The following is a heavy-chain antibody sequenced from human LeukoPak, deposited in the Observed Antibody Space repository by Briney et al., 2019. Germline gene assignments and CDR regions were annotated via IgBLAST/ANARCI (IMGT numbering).Heavy chain of an antibody. CDR2: ISGNGGTT. V-gene: IGHV3-23*01. J-gene: IGHJ3*02. CDR3: AKDRGLPLWFGVSNAFDM. Sequence: GGSLRLSCAGSGFTFNYFAIHWVRQAPGKGLEWVSVISGNGGTTYYADSVKGRFTISRDNSKNTLYLQMNSLRADDTAVYYCAKDRGLPLWFGVSNAFDMWGKGTMVTVSS. D-gene: IGHD3-10*01. CDR1: GFTFNYFA.